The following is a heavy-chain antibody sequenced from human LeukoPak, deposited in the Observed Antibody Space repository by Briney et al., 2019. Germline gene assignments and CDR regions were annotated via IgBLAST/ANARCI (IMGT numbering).Heavy chain of an antibody. V-gene: IGHV4-61*02. CDR1: CGSISSGTYF. CDR2: IYTSGST. J-gene: IGHJ4*02. Sequence: SQTLSLTCTVSCGSISSGTYFWSWIRQPAGKGLEWIGRIYTSGSTNYNPSLKSRVTISVDTSKNQFSLKLTPVTAADTAVYYCATYEGLKEYFDYWGQGILVTVSS. CDR3: ATYEGLKEYFDY. D-gene: IGHD5-12*01.